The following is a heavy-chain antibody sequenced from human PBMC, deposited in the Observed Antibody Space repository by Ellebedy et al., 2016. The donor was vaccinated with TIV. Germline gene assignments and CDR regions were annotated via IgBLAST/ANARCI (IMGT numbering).Heavy chain of an antibody. D-gene: IGHD4-23*01. CDR2: ISSGGSTM. CDR3: ARDSTGVLDI. V-gene: IGHV3-48*04. J-gene: IGHJ3*02. Sequence: PGGSLRLSCAASGFTFRTHGMHWVRQAPGKGLEWVSYISSGGSTMKYADSAKGRFTISRDNADNSLYLQMNSLRADDTAVYYCARDSTGVLDIWGQGTMVTVSS. CDR1: GFTFRTHG.